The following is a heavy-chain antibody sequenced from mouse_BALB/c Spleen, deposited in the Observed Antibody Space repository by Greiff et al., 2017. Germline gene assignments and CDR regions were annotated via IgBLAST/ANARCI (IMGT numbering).Heavy chain of an antibody. CDR2: INPDSSTI. D-gene: IGHD1-1*01. V-gene: IGHV4-1*02. Sequence: EVQRVESGGGLVQPGGSLKLSCAASGFDFSRYWMSWVRQAPGKGLEWIGEINPDSSTINYTPSLKDKFIISRDNAKNTLYLQMSKVRSEDTALYYCARPHYYGSSYGFAYWGQGTLVTVSA. CDR1: GFDFSRYW. J-gene: IGHJ3*01. CDR3: ARPHYYGSSYGFAY.